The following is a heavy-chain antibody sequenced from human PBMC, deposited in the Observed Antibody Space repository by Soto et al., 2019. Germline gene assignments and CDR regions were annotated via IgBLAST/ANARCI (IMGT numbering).Heavy chain of an antibody. V-gene: IGHV1-2*02. Sequence: ASVKVSCKTSGYTFSGFYMHWGRQAPGQGLEWSGWINPNSGGTKSAEKFQGRVTMTRDTSISTAYMELSRLTSDDTAVYYCASAAVTGTAGLDFWGQGTQVTVSS. CDR2: INPNSGGT. J-gene: IGHJ4*02. CDR1: GYTFSGFY. CDR3: ASAAVTGTAGLDF. D-gene: IGHD6-19*01.